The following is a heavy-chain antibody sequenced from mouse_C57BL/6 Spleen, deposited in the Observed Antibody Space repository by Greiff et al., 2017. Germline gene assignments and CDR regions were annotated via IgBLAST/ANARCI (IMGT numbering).Heavy chain of an antibody. Sequence: QVQLKESGAELVRPGTSVKVSCKASGYAFTNYLIEWVKQRPGQGLEWIGVINPGSGGTNYNEKFKGKATLTADKSSSTAYMQLSSLTSEDSAVYFCARSLVARDAMDYWGQGTSVTVSS. D-gene: IGHD1-1*01. CDR2: INPGSGGT. V-gene: IGHV1-54*01. CDR3: ARSLVARDAMDY. J-gene: IGHJ4*01. CDR1: GYAFTNYL.